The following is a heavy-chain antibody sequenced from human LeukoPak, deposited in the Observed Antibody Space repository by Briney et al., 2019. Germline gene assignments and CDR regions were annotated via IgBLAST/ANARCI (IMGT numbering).Heavy chain of an antibody. CDR3: ARRYDFWSGYPPPLDY. Sequence: SETLSLTCAVFGGSFSGYYWNWIRQPPGKGLEWIGQINPSRNTNYNPSLKSRVTISVDTSKKQFSLNLSSVTAADTAVYYCARRYDFWSGYPPPLDYWGQGTLVTVSS. V-gene: IGHV4-34*01. J-gene: IGHJ4*02. D-gene: IGHD3-3*01. CDR1: GGSFSGYY. CDR2: INPSRNT.